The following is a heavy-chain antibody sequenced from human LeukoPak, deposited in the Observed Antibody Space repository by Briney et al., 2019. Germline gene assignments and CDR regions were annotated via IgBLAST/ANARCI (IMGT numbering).Heavy chain of an antibody. CDR3: ARKGNPDYYYYMDV. CDR1: GYTFTSYD. Sequence: ASVKVSSKASGYTFTSYDINWVRQATGQGLEWMGWMNPNSGNTGYAQKFQGRVIMTRNTSISTAYMELSSLRSEDTAVYYCARKGNPDYYYYMDVWGKGTTVTVSS. J-gene: IGHJ6*03. CDR2: MNPNSGNT. V-gene: IGHV1-8*01.